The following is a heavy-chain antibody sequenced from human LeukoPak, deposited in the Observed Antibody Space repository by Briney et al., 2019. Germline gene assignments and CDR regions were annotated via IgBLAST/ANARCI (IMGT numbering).Heavy chain of an antibody. D-gene: IGHD6-6*01. CDR3: ARNIAARAEGKAFDI. CDR2: ISSSSSYI. V-gene: IGHV3-21*01. J-gene: IGHJ3*02. Sequence: GGSLRLSCAASGFTFSSYSMNWVRQAPGKGLEWVSSISSSSSYIYYADSVKGRFTISRDNAKNSLYLQMNSLRAEDTAVNYCARNIAARAEGKAFDIWGQGTMVTVSS. CDR1: GFTFSSYS.